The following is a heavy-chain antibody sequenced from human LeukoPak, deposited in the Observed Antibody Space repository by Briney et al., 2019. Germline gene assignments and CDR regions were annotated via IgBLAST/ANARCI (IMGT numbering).Heavy chain of an antibody. D-gene: IGHD3-22*01. CDR1: EFTFNSYW. V-gene: IGHV3-48*04. Sequence: GGSLRLSCAASEFTFNSYWMSWVRQAPGKGLEWVSYISNSGSTIYYADSVKGRFTISRDNAKNSLYLQMNSLRAEDTAVYYCAGSADSSGYFREITLYYFDYWGQGTLVTVSS. J-gene: IGHJ4*02. CDR2: ISNSGSTI. CDR3: AGSADSSGYFREITLYYFDY.